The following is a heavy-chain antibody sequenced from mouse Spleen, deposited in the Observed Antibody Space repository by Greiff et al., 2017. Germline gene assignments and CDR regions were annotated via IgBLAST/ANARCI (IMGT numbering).Heavy chain of an antibody. Sequence: VQLQQPGAELVRPGSSVKLSCKASGYTFTSYWMHWVKQTPVHGLEWIGAIDPETGGTAYNQKFKGKAILTADKSSSTAYMELRSLTSEDSAVYYCTRRHAWFAYWGQGTLVTVSA. V-gene: IGHV1-15*01. J-gene: IGHJ3*01. CDR3: TRRHAWFAY. CDR1: GYTFTSYW. CDR2: IDPETGGT.